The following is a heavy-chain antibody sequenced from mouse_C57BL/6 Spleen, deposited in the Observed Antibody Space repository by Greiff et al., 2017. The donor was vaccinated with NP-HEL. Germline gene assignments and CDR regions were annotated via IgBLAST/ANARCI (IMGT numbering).Heavy chain of an antibody. Sequence: QVQLKQPGAELVKPGASVKLSCKASGYTFTSYWMQWVKQRPGQGLEWIGEIDPSDSYTNYNQKFKGKATLTVDTSSSTAYMQLSSLTSEDSAVYYCARSRSSYRYFDYWGQGTTLTVSS. CDR3: ARSRSSYRYFDY. J-gene: IGHJ2*01. D-gene: IGHD1-1*01. CDR2: IDPSDSYT. V-gene: IGHV1-50*01. CDR1: GYTFTSYW.